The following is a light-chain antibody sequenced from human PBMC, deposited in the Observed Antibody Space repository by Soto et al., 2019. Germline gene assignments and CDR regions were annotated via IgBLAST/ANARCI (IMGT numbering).Light chain of an antibody. J-gene: IGLJ2*01. V-gene: IGLV2-14*01. CDR2: EVS. Sequence: QSALTQPASVSGSPGQSVTVSCTRTSSDVGGYNYGSCYQQHQAKAPKLMIYEVSHRPAGGSNRFSGSKAGNTASLTISVLQGDDEADCYCSSYTSSSNPVVFGGGTKVTVL. CDR3: SSYTSSSNPVV. CDR1: SSDVGGYNY.